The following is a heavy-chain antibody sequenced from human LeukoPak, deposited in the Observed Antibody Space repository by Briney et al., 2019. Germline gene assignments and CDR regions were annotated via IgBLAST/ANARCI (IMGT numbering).Heavy chain of an antibody. V-gene: IGHV3-7*01. CDR2: INQDGSEK. CDR3: ARVITKGGFDY. Sequence: GGALTLTCTASGCIFNFYWMSWVRQAPPKGLEWVASINQDGSEKDYLDSVKDRLTISRDNTKNSLYLQMNSLRAEDTVVYYCARVITKGGFDYWGQGALVTVSS. CDR1: GCIFNFYW. D-gene: IGHD2-15*01. J-gene: IGHJ4*02.